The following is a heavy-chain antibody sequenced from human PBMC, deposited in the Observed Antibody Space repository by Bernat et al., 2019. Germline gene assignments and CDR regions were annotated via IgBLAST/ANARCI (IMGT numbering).Heavy chain of an antibody. CDR3: ARGVPPPYSSSLFAY. Sequence: QVQLQQWGAGLLKPSETLSLTCAVYGGSFSGYYWSWIRQPPGKGLEWIGEINHSGSTNYNPSLKSRVTISVDTSKNQCSRKLSSVTAADTAVYYCARGVPPPYSSSLFAYWGQGTLVTVSS. CDR2: INHSGST. J-gene: IGHJ4*02. V-gene: IGHV4-34*01. CDR1: GGSFSGYY. D-gene: IGHD6-6*01.